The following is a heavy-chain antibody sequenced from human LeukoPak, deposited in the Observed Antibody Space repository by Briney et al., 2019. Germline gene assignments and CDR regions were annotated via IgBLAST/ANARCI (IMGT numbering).Heavy chain of an antibody. CDR1: GGSISNRSYY. V-gene: IGHV4-39*07. CDR2: IYYTEST. Sequence: SETLSLTCSVSGGSISNRSYYWGWIRQPPGKRLEWIGSIYYTESTYYNPSLKSRVTISVDTSKNQFYLKLSSVTAADTAVYYCASGINSGSPAVDYWGQGTLVTVSS. CDR3: ASGINSGSPAVDY. J-gene: IGHJ4*02. D-gene: IGHD1-26*01.